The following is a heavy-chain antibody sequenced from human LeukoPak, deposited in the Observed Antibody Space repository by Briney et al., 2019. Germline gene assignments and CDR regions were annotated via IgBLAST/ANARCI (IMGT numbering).Heavy chain of an antibody. V-gene: IGHV3-23*01. Sequence: GGSLRLTCAASGFTFSTYPMSWVRQAPGKGLEWVSAISGSGGDTYYTDSVKGRFTVSRDNSKNRLYLHMNSLRVDDTAVYYCARDWPGYLRGVGLNWFDPWGQGTLVTVSS. CDR1: GFTFSTYP. D-gene: IGHD2-21*01. J-gene: IGHJ5*02. CDR3: ARDWPGYLRGVGLNWFDP. CDR2: ISGSGGDT.